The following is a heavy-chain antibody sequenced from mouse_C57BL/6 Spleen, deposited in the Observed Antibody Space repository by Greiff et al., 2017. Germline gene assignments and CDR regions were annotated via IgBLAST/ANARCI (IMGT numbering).Heavy chain of an antibody. CDR2: INPSSGYT. CDR3: ARNGNYDAMDY. CDR1: GYTFTSYT. J-gene: IGHJ4*01. Sequence: VQGVESGAELARPGASVKMSCKASGYTFTSYTMHWVKQRPGQGLEWIGYINPSSGYTKYNQKFKDKATLTADKSSSTAYMQLSSLTSEDSAVYYCARNGNYDAMDYWGQGTSVTVSS. D-gene: IGHD1-1*01. V-gene: IGHV1-4*01.